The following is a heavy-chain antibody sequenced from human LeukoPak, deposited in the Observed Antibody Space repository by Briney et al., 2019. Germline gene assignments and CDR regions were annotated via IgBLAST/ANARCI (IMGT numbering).Heavy chain of an antibody. V-gene: IGHV1-2*06. J-gene: IGHJ4*02. Sequence: GASVKVSCRASGYTFTGYHIHWVRQAPGQGLEWMGRINPNSGDTNYAQNFQGRVTMTRDTSINTAYMELSRLRSDDTAVHYCARDYCSSTSCLFDYWGQGTLVTVSS. D-gene: IGHD2-2*01. CDR2: INPNSGDT. CDR1: GYTFTGYH. CDR3: ARDYCSSTSCLFDY.